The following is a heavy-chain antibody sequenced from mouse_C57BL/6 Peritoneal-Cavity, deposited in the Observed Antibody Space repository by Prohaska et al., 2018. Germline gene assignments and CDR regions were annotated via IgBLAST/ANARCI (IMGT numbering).Heavy chain of an antibody. CDR3: ARWKGYDSVYVDV. CDR1: GYAFSSYW. CDR2: IYPGDGDT. Sequence: QVQLQQSGAELVKPGASVKISCKASGYAFSSYWMNWVKQRPGKGLEWIGQIYPGDGDTNYNGKFKGKATLTADKSSSTAYMQLSILTSEDSAVYFCARWKGYDSVYVDVWGTLNTVTVSP. V-gene: IGHV1-80*01. D-gene: IGHD2-4*01. J-gene: IGHJ1*03.